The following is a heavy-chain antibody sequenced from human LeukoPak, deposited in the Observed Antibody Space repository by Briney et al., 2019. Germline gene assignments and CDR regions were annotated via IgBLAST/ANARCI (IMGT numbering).Heavy chain of an antibody. V-gene: IGHV3-66*01. J-gene: IGHJ6*02. D-gene: IGHD3-22*01. CDR1: GFTVSSNY. CDR2: IYSGGST. CDR3: ARDPTPYYYDSSGYYIDYYGMDV. Sequence: PGGSLRLSCAASGFTVSSNYMSWVRQAPGKGLEWVSVIYSGGSTYYADSVKGRFTISRDNSKNTLYLQMNSLRAEDTAVYYCARDPTPYYYDSSGYYIDYYGMDVWGQGTTVTVSS.